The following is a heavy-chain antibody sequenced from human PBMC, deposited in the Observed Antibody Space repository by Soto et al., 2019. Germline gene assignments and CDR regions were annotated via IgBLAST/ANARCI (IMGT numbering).Heavy chain of an antibody. CDR3: ARQGGSYYYSYCMDV. D-gene: IGHD1-26*01. V-gene: IGHV4-39*01. Sequence: SETLSVTCTVSGGSISSNSYYWARLRQPPGKGLEWIGSIYYSGSTYYNPSLKSRVSISVDTSKNQFSLKLSSVTAADTAVYYCARQGGSYYYSYCMDVWGKGTTVTVSS. CDR1: GGSISSNSYY. J-gene: IGHJ6*04. CDR2: IYYSGST.